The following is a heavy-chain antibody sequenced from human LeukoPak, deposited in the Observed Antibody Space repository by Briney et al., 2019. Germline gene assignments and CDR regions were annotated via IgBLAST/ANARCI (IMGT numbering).Heavy chain of an antibody. J-gene: IGHJ4*02. D-gene: IGHD6-13*01. CDR3: ARLIPCSWYYFDY. V-gene: IGHV5-51*01. CDR2: IYPGDSDT. Sequence: GESLNISGKSPGSSFTIYWIGWARQLPGKGLEWMGFIYPGDSDTRYSPSFQGQVTISADESISTAYLQWSSLKASDTAMYYCARLIPCSWYYFDYWGEGTLVTVSS. CDR1: GSSFTIYW.